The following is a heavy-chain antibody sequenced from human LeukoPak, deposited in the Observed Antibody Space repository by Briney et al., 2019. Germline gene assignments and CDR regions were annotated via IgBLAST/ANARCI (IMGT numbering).Heavy chain of an antibody. Sequence: ASVKVSCKASGYTFSDYYMHWVRQAPGQGLEWMGWINPKSGEAKYAQKFQGRVTMTRDTSITTAYMDLKNVRSDDTAVYYCARDRSTVFGVVVIVDAFEIWGQGTMVTVSS. CDR3: ARDRSTVFGVVVIVDAFEI. CDR1: GYTFSDYY. V-gene: IGHV1-2*02. J-gene: IGHJ3*02. D-gene: IGHD3-3*01. CDR2: INPKSGEA.